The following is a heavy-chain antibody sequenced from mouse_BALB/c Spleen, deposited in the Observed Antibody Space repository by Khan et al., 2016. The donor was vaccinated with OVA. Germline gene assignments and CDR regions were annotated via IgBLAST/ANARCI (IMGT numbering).Heavy chain of an antibody. Sequence: EVQLQESGPGLVKPSQSLSLTCTVTGYSITSDYAWNWIRQFPGNTLEWMGYISYSGRTSYNPSLKSRISITRDTSKNMFFLQLNSRTTEDTATYYSARSVTITTVVATDFDYWGQGTTLTVPS. J-gene: IGHJ2*01. V-gene: IGHV3-2*02. CDR2: ISYSGRT. D-gene: IGHD1-1*01. CDR3: ARSVTITTVVATDFDY. CDR1: GYSITSDYA.